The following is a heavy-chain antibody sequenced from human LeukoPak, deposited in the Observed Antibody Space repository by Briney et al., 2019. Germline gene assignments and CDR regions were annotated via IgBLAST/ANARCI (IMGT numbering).Heavy chain of an antibody. CDR1: GFTFSSHW. J-gene: IGHJ4*02. CDR3: TRVGYIDEGIDY. Sequence: GGSLRLSCAGSGFTFSSHWIGWVRQAPGKGLEWVAHINQDGSQKSYVDSVKGRFTISRDNAKNSLYLQMNSLRAEDTAIYYCTRVGYIDEGIDYWGQGTLVTVSS. V-gene: IGHV3-7*04. CDR2: INQDGSQK. D-gene: IGHD5-24*01.